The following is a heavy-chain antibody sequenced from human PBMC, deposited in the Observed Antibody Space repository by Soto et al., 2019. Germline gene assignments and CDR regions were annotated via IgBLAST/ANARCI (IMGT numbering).Heavy chain of an antibody. D-gene: IGHD3-10*01. CDR2: IYNDGTYS. CDR3: TRGPRPISTGTGAY. CDR1: GFIFKMYW. Sequence: XGSLRLSGAASGFIFKMYWMHWVRQSPGKGLVWISRIYNDGTYSDYADSVRGRFTISRDNVNDTLYLQMNNLRAEDSGLYYCTRGPRPISTGTGAYWGQGTQVTVSS. V-gene: IGHV3-74*01. J-gene: IGHJ4*02.